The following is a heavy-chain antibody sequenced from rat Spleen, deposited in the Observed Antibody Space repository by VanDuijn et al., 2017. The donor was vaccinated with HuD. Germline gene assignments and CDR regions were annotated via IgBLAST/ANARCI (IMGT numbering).Heavy chain of an antibody. J-gene: IGHJ2*01. CDR1: GFTFNDYY. D-gene: IGHD1-7*01. V-gene: IGHV5-25*01. Sequence: EVQLVESGGGLVQPGRSLKLSCEASGFTFNDYYMAWVRQAPKKGLEWVASISPSGVNTYYRDSVKGRFTVSRDNAKSTLYLQMDSMRSEDTATYYGARLWVADYWGQGVMVTVSS. CDR3: ARLWVADY. CDR2: ISPSGVNT.